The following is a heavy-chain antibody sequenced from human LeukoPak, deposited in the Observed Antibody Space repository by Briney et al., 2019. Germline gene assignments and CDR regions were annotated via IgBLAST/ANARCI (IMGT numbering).Heavy chain of an antibody. CDR2: INTDGSST. Sequence: GGSLRLSCAASGFTFSSYWMHWVRQAPGKGLVWVSRINTDGSSTSYADSVKGRFTISRDNSKNTLYLEMNSLRVEDTAVYYCAKASVVVPATMAHWGQGTLVTVSS. CDR3: AKASVVVPATMAH. V-gene: IGHV3-74*01. CDR1: GFTFSSYW. J-gene: IGHJ4*02. D-gene: IGHD2-2*01.